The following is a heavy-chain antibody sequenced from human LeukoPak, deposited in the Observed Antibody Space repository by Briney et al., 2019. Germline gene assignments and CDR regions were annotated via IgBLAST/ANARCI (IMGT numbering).Heavy chain of an antibody. CDR1: GGSFSGYY. D-gene: IGHD6-19*01. Sequence: SETLSLTCAVYGGSFSGYYWTWIRQRPGKGLEWIGEVNHSGRTNYNPSLKSRVTISVDTSKNQFSLKLSSVTAADTAVYYCAREGSGWDYWGQGTLVTVSS. J-gene: IGHJ4*02. CDR2: VNHSGRT. V-gene: IGHV4-34*01. CDR3: AREGSGWDY.